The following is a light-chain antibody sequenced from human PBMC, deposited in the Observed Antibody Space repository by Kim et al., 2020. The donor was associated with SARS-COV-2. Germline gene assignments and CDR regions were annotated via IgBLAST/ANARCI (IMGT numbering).Light chain of an antibody. Sequence: AAVGDRITITCRASQDISNYLNWCQQKVGKVPKLLMYDASNLQTGVPSRFSGSGSGTDFTFTITSLQPEDFATYYCQQYDSFPYTFGQGTKLEI. CDR2: DAS. CDR3: QQYDSFPYT. CDR1: QDISNY. J-gene: IGKJ2*01. V-gene: IGKV1-33*01.